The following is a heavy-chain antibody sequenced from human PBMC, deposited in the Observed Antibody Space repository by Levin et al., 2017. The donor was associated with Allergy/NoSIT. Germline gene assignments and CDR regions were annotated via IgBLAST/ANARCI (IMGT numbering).Heavy chain of an antibody. D-gene: IGHD3-10*01. Sequence: GESLKISCAASGFTFSSYWMSWVRQAPGKGLEWVANIKQDGSEKYYVDSVKGRFTISRDNAKNSLYLQMNSLRAEDTAVYYCARDLVAYYYGSGSYYTRSPYYYYGMDVWGQGTTVTVSS. V-gene: IGHV3-7*01. CDR3: ARDLVAYYYGSGSYYTRSPYYYYGMDV. CDR2: IKQDGSEK. J-gene: IGHJ6*02. CDR1: GFTFSSYW.